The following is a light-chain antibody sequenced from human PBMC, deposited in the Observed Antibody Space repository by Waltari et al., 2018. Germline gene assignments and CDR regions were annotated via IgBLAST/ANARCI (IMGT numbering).Light chain of an antibody. CDR3: QQYVTSPLA. J-gene: IGKJ5*01. CDR1: QSVSSSY. Sequence: EIVLTQSPGTLSLSPGERATLSCRASQSVSSSYLACYQQKPGQAPRLLIYGASSRATGIPDRFSGSGSGTDFTLTISRLEPEDFAVYYCQQYVTSPLAFGQGTRLEIK. V-gene: IGKV3-20*01. CDR2: GAS.